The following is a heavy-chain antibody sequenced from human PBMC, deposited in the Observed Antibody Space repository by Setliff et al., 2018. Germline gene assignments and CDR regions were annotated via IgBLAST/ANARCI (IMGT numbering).Heavy chain of an antibody. V-gene: IGHV4-59*08. CDR1: DGSISTYY. CDR2: IHHSGST. D-gene: IGHD3-22*01. Sequence: PSETLSLTCTVSDGSISTYYWSWIRQPPGKRLEWIGFIHHSGSTHYNPSLKSRVTISVDTSKNQFSLKLSSVTAADTAGYYCARRSPAYYSDSSGYFYDTSPYMDVWGKGTTVTVSS. CDR3: ARRSPAYYSDSSGYFYDTSPYMDV. J-gene: IGHJ6*03.